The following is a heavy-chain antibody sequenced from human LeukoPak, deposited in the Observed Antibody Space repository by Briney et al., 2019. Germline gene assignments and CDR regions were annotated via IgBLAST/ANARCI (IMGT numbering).Heavy chain of an antibody. Sequence: GGSLRLSCTVSGFTFSSYAMNWVRQAPGKGLEWVSAISGRGGSTYYADSVKGRFTISRDNAKNSLYLQMDSLRAEDTAVYYCVRITTVHFDYWGQGALVAVSS. D-gene: IGHD1-14*01. CDR1: GFTFSSYA. V-gene: IGHV3-23*01. J-gene: IGHJ4*02. CDR2: ISGRGGST. CDR3: VRITTVHFDY.